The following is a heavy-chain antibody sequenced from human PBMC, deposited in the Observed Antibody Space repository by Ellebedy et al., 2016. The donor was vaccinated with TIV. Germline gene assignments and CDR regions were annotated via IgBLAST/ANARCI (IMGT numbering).Heavy chain of an antibody. CDR3: ARVSVDVVIGYHYFYMDI. V-gene: IGHV1-18*01. CDR2: ISAYNGDI. D-gene: IGHD6-6*01. CDR1: RYTFTSFG. J-gene: IGHJ6*03. Sequence: ASVKVSXKASRYTFTSFGLSWVRQAPGQGLEWMGWISAYNGDINYAQNFQGRVAMTTDTATSTVYVDLRSLRSDDTAVYYCARVSVDVVIGYHYFYMDIWGKGTTVTVSS.